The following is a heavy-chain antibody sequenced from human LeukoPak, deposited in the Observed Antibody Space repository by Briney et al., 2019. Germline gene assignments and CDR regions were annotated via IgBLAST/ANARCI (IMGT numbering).Heavy chain of an antibody. Sequence: GGSLRLSCAASGFTFSSYEMNWVRQAPGKGLEWVSSISSSSSYINYADSVKGRFTISRDNAKNSLHLQMNSLRAEDTAVYYCARGVTNIVGVRFPFDHWGQGNLVIASS. CDR1: GFTFSSYE. CDR3: ARGVTNIVGVRFPFDH. V-gene: IGHV3-21*01. D-gene: IGHD1-26*01. CDR2: ISSSSSYI. J-gene: IGHJ4*02.